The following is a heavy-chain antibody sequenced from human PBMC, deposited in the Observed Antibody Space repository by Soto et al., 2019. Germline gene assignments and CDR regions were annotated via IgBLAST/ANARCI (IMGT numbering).Heavy chain of an antibody. CDR2: VGGSDDDK. J-gene: IGHJ3*02. Sequence: EVQLLESGGGVVQPGGSLRLSCAASGFTFSDYAMSWVRQTPGKDLQWVSGVGGSDDDKHYADSVRGRFIVSRDNSKNKLYLQMNSLRADDTAIYYCAKDAFSFNGVWDPFDMWGQGTEVNVSS. V-gene: IGHV3-23*01. CDR3: AKDAFSFNGVWDPFDM. CDR1: GFTFSDYA. D-gene: IGHD2-8*01.